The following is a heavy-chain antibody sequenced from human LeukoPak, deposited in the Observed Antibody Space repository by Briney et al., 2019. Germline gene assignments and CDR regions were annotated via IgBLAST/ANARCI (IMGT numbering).Heavy chain of an antibody. CDR1: GFTFSSYS. J-gene: IGHJ3*02. D-gene: IGHD3-16*01. V-gene: IGHV3-23*01. Sequence: PGGSLRLSCAASGFTFSSYSMNWVRQAPGKGLEWVSAISGSGGSTYHADSVKGRFTISRDNSKNTLFLLTNKLRAEDTAVYYCAREFVVYNDYLWGTYHNDAFDIWGQGTMVTVSS. CDR2: ISGSGGST. CDR3: AREFVVYNDYLWGTYHNDAFDI.